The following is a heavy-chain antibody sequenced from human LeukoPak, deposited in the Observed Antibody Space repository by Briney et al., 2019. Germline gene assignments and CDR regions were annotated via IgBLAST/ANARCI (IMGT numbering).Heavy chain of an antibody. J-gene: IGHJ4*02. Sequence: PSETLSLTCSVSGGSISSYYWSWIRQPPGKGLEWIGYIYYSGSTNYNPSLKSRVTISVDTSKNQFSLKLSSVTAADTAVYYCARVILGSGYEYYFDYWGQGTLVTVSS. V-gene: IGHV4-59*01. CDR1: GGSISSYY. CDR2: IYYSGST. D-gene: IGHD5-12*01. CDR3: ARVILGSGYEYYFDY.